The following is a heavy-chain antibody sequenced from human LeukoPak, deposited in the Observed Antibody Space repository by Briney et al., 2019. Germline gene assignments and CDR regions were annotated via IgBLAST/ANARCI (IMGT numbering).Heavy chain of an antibody. CDR2: IHYTGST. CDR3: ARGRYPAGDNWFDP. V-gene: IGHV4-59*01. CDR1: GGSITSSY. Sequence: SETLSLTCTVSGGSITSSYWSWIRQSPGKGLEWIGYIHYTGSTNYNPSLKSRVTMLIDTSKNQFSLKLSSVTAADTAVYYCARGRYPAGDNWFDPWGQGTLVTVFS. J-gene: IGHJ5*02. D-gene: IGHD3-9*01.